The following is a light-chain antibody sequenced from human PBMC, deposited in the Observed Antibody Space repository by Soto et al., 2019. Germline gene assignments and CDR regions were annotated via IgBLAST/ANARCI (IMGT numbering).Light chain of an antibody. CDR3: QQYGSSPPIT. CDR2: GAS. J-gene: IGKJ5*01. Sequence: TVFDQSPSPLFFSSGRSATPSRRASQSVSSSYLAWYQQKPGQAPRLLIYGASSRATGIPDRFSGSGSGTDFTLTISRLEPEDFAVYYCQQYGSSPPITFGQGTRLEIK. V-gene: IGKV3-20*01. CDR1: QSVSSSY.